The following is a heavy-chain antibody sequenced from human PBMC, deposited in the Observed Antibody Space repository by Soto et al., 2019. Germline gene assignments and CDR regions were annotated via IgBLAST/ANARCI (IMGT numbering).Heavy chain of an antibody. V-gene: IGHV4-30-4*01. Sequence: RAETLSLTCTVSGGSISSGDYYWVCIRQPPGKGLELIGYIYYSGSTYYNPSLKSRVTISVDTSKNQFSLKLSSVTAADTAVYYCAREYSGYRIDYWGQGTLVTVSS. D-gene: IGHD5-12*01. CDR3: AREYSGYRIDY. J-gene: IGHJ4*02. CDR2: IYYSGST. CDR1: GGSISSGDYY.